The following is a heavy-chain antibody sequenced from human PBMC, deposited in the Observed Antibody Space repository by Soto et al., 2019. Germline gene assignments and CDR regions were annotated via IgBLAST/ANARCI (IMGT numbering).Heavy chain of an antibody. D-gene: IGHD2-2*01. J-gene: IGHJ4*02. CDR1: GYSFTSYW. CDR3: ARLNPPYCSSTICNAFDY. CDR2: IYPGDSDT. V-gene: IGHV5-51*01. Sequence: GESLKISCKGSGYSFTSYWIGWVRQMPGKGQEWMGIIYPGDSDTRYSPSFQGQVTISADKSISTAYLQWSSLKASDTAMYYCARLNPPYCSSTICNAFDYWGQGTLVTVSS.